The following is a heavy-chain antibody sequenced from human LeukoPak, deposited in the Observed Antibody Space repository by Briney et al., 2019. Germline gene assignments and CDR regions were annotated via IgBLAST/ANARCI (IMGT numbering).Heavy chain of an antibody. J-gene: IGHJ4*02. V-gene: IGHV3-21*01. CDR2: ISSSSSYI. CDR3: ARWDNEYCSSTSCYRGGYYFDY. Sequence: GGSLRLSCEASGFTFSSYSMNWVRQAPGKGLEWVSSISSSSSYIYYADSVKGRFTISRDNAKNSLYLQMNSLRAEDTAVYYCARWDNEYCSSTSCYRGGYYFDYWGQGTLITVSS. CDR1: GFTFSSYS. D-gene: IGHD2-2*02.